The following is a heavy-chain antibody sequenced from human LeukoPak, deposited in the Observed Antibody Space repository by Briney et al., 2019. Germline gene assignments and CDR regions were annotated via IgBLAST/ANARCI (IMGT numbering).Heavy chain of an antibody. CDR3: ARDHRNYGSGFDP. CDR1: GYTFTGYY. D-gene: IGHD3-10*01. Sequence: ASVKVSCKASGYTFTGYYMHWVRQAPGQGLEWMGRINPNSGGTNYAQKFQGRVTMTRDTSISTAYMELSRLRSDDTAVYYCARDHRNYGSGFDPWGQGTLVTVSS. V-gene: IGHV1-2*06. CDR2: INPNSGGT. J-gene: IGHJ5*02.